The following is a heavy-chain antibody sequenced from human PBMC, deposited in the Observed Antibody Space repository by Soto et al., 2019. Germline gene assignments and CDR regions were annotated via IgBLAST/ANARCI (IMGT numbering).Heavy chain of an antibody. CDR1: GFTFSSYS. J-gene: IGHJ4*02. V-gene: IGHV3-48*02. CDR2: ISSSSSTI. CDR3: ARDSRYDFWSGYFDY. D-gene: IGHD3-3*01. Sequence: EVQLVESGGGLVQPGGSLRLSCAASGFTFSSYSMNWVRQAPGKGLEWVSYISSSSSTIYYADSVKGRFTISRDNAKNSLYLQMNSLRDEDTAVYYCARDSRYDFWSGYFDYWGQGTLVTVSS.